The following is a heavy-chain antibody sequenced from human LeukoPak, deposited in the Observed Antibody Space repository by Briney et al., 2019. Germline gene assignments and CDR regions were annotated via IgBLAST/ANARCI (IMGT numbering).Heavy chain of an antibody. J-gene: IGHJ4*02. CDR1: VGYFSGYY. V-gene: IGHV4-34*01. CDR2: IKHSGST. CDR3: ARGRPQYHYDGSGYLNY. D-gene: IGHD3-22*01. Sequence: SETLSLTCAVYVGYFSGYYWSWVRQPPGKGLEWIGEIKHSGSTRYNPSLKSRVTISVDTSKNQFSLKMSSVTAADTAVYYCARGRPQYHYDGSGYLNYWGQGTLVTVSS.